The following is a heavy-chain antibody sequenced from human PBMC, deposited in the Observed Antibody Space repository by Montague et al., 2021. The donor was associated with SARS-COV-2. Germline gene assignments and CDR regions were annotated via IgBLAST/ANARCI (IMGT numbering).Heavy chain of an antibody. CDR2: ILYSGST. CDR3: AKASRGYGGDFDS. J-gene: IGHJ4*02. D-gene: IGHD4-23*01. CDR1: GDSVNSNY. V-gene: IGHV4-59*02. Sequence: SETLSLTCSVSGDSVNSNYWSWVRQPPGKGLEWLGYILYSGSTYNPSLNSRVTMSLDTSKNHFSLTLISVTAAATAVYYCAKASRGYGGDFDSWGQGTLVIVSS.